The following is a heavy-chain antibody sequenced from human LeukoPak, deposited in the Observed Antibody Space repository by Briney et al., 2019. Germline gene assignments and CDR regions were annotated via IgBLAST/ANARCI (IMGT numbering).Heavy chain of an antibody. Sequence: SETLSLTCTDSGGSISSSAYYWSWIRQHPGKGLEWIGYIYYSGITYYNPSLKSRVTISVDTSKNQFSLNLSSVTAADTAVYYCARDGDCSSDSCYFDYWGQGILVTVSS. CDR1: GGSISSSAYY. V-gene: IGHV4-31*03. J-gene: IGHJ4*02. D-gene: IGHD2-2*01. CDR3: ARDGDCSSDSCYFDY. CDR2: IYYSGIT.